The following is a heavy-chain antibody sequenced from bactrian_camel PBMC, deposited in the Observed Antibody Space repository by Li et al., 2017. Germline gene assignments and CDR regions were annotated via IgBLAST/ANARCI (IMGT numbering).Heavy chain of an antibody. CDR3: AAEGGSWCGVGVNY. V-gene: IGHV3S55*01. Sequence: HVQLVESGGGSVRAGTSLTLTCVTSGYTDDGHCMGWFRQVPGKQREKVALIGSDRATHYSQSVKGRFTISADNVKNTLYLQMDSLEPEDTGMYYCAAEGGSWCGVGVNYWGQGTQVTVS. CDR2: IGSDRAT. J-gene: IGHJ4*01. D-gene: IGHD6*01. CDR1: GYTDDGHC.